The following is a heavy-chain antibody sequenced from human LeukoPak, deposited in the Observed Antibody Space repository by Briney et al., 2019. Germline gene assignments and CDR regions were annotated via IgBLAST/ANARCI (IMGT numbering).Heavy chain of an antibody. Sequence: GASVKVSCKASGYTFTSYGISWVRQAPGQGLEWMGWISAYNGNTNYAQKLQGRVTMTTDTSTSTAYMELRSLRSDDTAVYYCARRKYDVCGYSYGSSCNWFDPWGQGTLVTVSS. J-gene: IGHJ5*02. CDR3: ARRKYDVCGYSYGSSCNWFDP. V-gene: IGHV1-18*01. D-gene: IGHD5-18*01. CDR1: GYTFTSYG. CDR2: ISAYNGNT.